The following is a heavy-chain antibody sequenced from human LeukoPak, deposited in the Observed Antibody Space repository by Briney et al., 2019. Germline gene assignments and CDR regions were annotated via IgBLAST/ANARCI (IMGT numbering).Heavy chain of an antibody. CDR3: AKCGSYYTCQH. Sequence: PGGSLRLSCAASGFTFSSYAMSWVRQAPGKGLEWVSAISGSGGSTYYSDSVKGRFTISRDNAKNTLYLQMNSLRAEDTAVYYCAKCGSYYTCQHWGQGTLVTVSS. CDR2: ISGSGGST. J-gene: IGHJ1*01. D-gene: IGHD1-26*01. V-gene: IGHV3-23*01. CDR1: GFTFSSYA.